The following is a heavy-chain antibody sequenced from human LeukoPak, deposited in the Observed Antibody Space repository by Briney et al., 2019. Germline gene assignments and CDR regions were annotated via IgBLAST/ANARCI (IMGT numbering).Heavy chain of an antibody. CDR1: GFTFSNYG. CDR3: ALPLGEREFS. CDR2: ITSSSDNT. J-gene: IGHJ3*01. Sequence: PGVSLRLSCAASGFTFSNYGMNCVRQAPGKGLEWISYITSSSDNTFYADSVKGRFTVSRDNAKNLLYLHMNDLRAEDTAVYYCALPLGEREFSWGQGTMVTV. D-gene: IGHD3-16*01. V-gene: IGHV3-48*01.